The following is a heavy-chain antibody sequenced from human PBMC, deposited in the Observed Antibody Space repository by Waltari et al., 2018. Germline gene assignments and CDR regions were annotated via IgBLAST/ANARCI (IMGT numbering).Heavy chain of an antibody. CDR2: IYYSGNT. Sequence: QLQLQESGPGLVKPSETLSLPCTVSGAPISSSSYYWGWIRQPPGKGLECLATIYYSGNTFYNPSIKSRATLSIDTSKNQFSLKLSSVTAADTAVYYCAREPSSEMGFDYWGQGTLVSVSS. CDR3: AREPSSEMGFDY. D-gene: IGHD6-6*01. V-gene: IGHV4-39*07. CDR1: GAPISSSSYY. J-gene: IGHJ4*02.